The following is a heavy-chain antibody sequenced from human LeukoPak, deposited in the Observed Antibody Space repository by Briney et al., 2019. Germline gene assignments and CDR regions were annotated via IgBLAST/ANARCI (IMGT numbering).Heavy chain of an antibody. V-gene: IGHV3-73*01. D-gene: IGHD6-19*01. J-gene: IGHJ5*02. CDR1: GFTFSGSG. CDR3: TRPIAVAGTSEDWFDP. CDR2: IRSTANSYAT. Sequence: PGGSLRLSCAASGFTFSGSGMHWVRQASGKGLEWVGRIRSTANSYATAYAASVKGRFTISRDDSKNTAYLQMNSLKTEDTAVYYCTRPIAVAGTSEDWFDPWGQGTLVTVSS.